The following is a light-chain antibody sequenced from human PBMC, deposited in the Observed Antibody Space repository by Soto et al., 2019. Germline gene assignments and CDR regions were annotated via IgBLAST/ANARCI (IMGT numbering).Light chain of an antibody. CDR1: QAVGGTY. Sequence: EIVLTQSPGTLSLSPGERASLSCRASQAVGGTYLAWYQHKPGQAPRLLIYGASNRAAGIPDRFGGSGSGTDFTLTISRLEPEDFAVYYCQHFGGSLPVTFGQGTRLEIK. V-gene: IGKV3-20*01. J-gene: IGKJ5*01. CDR2: GAS. CDR3: QHFGGSLPVT.